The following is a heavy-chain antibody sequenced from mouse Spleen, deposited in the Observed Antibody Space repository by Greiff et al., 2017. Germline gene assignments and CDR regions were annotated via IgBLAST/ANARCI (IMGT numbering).Heavy chain of an antibody. V-gene: IGHV2-4-1*01. CDR1: GFSLTNYA. CDR3: ARNWGLLRTDWYFDV. D-gene: IGHD2-3*01. J-gene: IGHJ1*01. CDR2: IWSDGST. Sequence: QVQLKESGPGLVAPSQSLSITCTVSGFSLTNYAVHWVRQSPGKGLEWLGVIWSDGSTDYNAAFISRLSISKDNSKSQVFFKMNSLQADDTAIYYCARNWGLLRTDWYFDVWGAGTTVTVSS.